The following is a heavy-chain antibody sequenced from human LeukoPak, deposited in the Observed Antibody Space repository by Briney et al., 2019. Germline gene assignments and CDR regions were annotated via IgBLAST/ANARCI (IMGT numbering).Heavy chain of an antibody. CDR2: IGTAGDT. V-gene: IGHV3-13*01. CDR1: GFTFSSYD. Sequence: GGSLRLPCAASGFTFSSYDMHWVRQATGKGLEWVSAIGTAGDTYYPGSVKGRITISRENAKNSLYLQMNSLRAGDTAVYYCARELGDGVAFDIWGQGTMVTVSS. CDR3: ARELGDGVAFDI. D-gene: IGHD5-24*01. J-gene: IGHJ3*02.